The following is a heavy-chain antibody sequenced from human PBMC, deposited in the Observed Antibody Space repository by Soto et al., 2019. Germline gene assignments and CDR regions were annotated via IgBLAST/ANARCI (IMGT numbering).Heavy chain of an antibody. CDR2: ISYDGTNK. CDR1: GFTFSSYV. J-gene: IGHJ4*02. D-gene: IGHD2-21*02. Sequence: QVHLVESGGGVVQPGRSLRLSCAASGFTFSSYVMHWVRQAPGKGLEWVALISYDGTNKYYADSVKGRFTISRDNSKNTLYLQMNSLRAEDTAVYYCARDLPAYYGDDCSGYWGQGTLVTVSS. V-gene: IGHV3-30-3*01. CDR3: ARDLPAYYGDDCSGY.